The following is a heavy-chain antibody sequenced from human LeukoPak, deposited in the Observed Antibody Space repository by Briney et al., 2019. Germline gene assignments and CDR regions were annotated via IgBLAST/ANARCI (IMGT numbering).Heavy chain of an antibody. D-gene: IGHD4-17*01. CDR3: ASLMTTVIRYYYYMDV. CDR2: INPSGGST. J-gene: IGHJ6*03. Sequence: ASVKVSCKASGYTFTSYYMHWVRQAPGQGLEWMGIINPSGGSTSYAQKFQGRVTMTRDTSTSTVYMELSSLRSEDTAVYYCASLMTTVIRYYYYMDVWGKGTTVTVSS. V-gene: IGHV1-46*01. CDR1: GYTFTSYY.